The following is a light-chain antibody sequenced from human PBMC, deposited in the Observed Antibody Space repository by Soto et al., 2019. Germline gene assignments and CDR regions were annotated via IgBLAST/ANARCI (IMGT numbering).Light chain of an antibody. V-gene: IGLV1-40*01. CDR1: SSNIGAGYD. J-gene: IGLJ1*01. Sequence: QSALTQPPSVSGAPGQRVTISCTGSSSNIGAGYDVHWYQQLPGTAPKLLFYGNSNRPSGVPDRFSGSKSGTSASLAITGLQAEDEADYYCQSYDSSLSVYVFGTGTKLTVL. CDR2: GNS. CDR3: QSYDSSLSVYV.